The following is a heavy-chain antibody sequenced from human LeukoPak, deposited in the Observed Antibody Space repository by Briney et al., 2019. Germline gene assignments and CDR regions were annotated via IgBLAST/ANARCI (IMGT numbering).Heavy chain of an antibody. J-gene: IGHJ4*02. V-gene: IGHV3-48*03. D-gene: IGHD6-13*01. CDR1: GFAFSSYE. CDR3: AIDLSSWESFDY. Sequence: GGSLRLSCAASGFAFSSYEMNWVRQAPGKGLERVSYISSNGSTIYYAVSVKGVFTITRDNAKNSLYLQMNSLSAEDTAVYYCAIDLSSWESFDYSGQRTLLTVSS. CDR2: ISSNGSTI.